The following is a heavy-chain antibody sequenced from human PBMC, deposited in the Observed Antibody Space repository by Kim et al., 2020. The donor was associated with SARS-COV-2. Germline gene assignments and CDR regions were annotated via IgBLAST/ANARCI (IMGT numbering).Heavy chain of an antibody. J-gene: IGHJ4*02. CDR3: ASLRLGEVSPLDY. Sequence: YAASVKGRFTNSRDDTKNSLYLQINSLKTEDTAVYYCASLRLGEVSPLDYWGQGTLVTVS. V-gene: IGHV3-72*01. D-gene: IGHD3-16*02.